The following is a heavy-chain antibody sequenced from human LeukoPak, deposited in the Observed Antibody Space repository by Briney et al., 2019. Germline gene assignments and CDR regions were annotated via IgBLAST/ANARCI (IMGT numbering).Heavy chain of an antibody. CDR2: INAGNGNT. V-gene: IGHV1-3*01. CDR3: AASRDGYNSFDY. CDR1: GYTFTSYA. Sequence: ASVKVSCKASGYTFTSYAMHWVRQAPGQRLEWMGWINAGNGNTKYSRKFQGRVTITRDTSASTAYMELSSLRSEDTAVYYCAASRDGYNSFDYWGQGTLVTVSS. D-gene: IGHD5-24*01. J-gene: IGHJ4*02.